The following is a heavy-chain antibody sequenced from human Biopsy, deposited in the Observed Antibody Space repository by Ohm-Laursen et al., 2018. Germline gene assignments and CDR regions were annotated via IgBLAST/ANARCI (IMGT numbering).Heavy chain of an antibody. CDR1: GGTFRNYG. Sequence: SVKVSCKAPGGTFRNYGVNWVRQAPGQGLEWLGGNIPILGTGNYAQKFQDRVTVAADTSTSTATMELRSLRSDDTAVYYCATKLTGYFHHWGQGILVIVSS. D-gene: IGHD3-9*01. CDR2: NIPILGTG. V-gene: IGHV1-69*06. J-gene: IGHJ1*01. CDR3: ATKLTGYFHH.